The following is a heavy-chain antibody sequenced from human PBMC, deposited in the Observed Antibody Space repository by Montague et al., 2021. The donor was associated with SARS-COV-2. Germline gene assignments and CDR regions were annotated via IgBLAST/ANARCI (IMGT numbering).Heavy chain of an antibody. J-gene: IGHJ4*02. D-gene: IGHD5-24*01. CDR2: ISGSADIT. CDR1: GFPFRNYA. V-gene: IGHV3-23*01. Sequence: SRRLSCAASGFPFRNYAMILVRQAPGKGLEWVSGISGSADITYYSDSVKGRFTISRDNSKNTLYLQMSSLRAGDTAVYYCAKDREVATGGLYYFDYWGQGTLVTVSS. CDR3: AKDREVATGGLYYFDY.